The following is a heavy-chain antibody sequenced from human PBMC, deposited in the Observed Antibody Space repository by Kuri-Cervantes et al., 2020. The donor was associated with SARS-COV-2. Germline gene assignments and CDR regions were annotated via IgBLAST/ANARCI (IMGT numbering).Heavy chain of an antibody. J-gene: IGHJ5*02. CDR3: AKPATVTTRYWFDP. Sequence: GGSLRLSCAASGFTFSLFAMHWVRQAPGQGLEWVSAISGSGGSTYYADSVKGRFTISRDNPKNTLYLQMNSLRAEDTAVYYCAKPATVTTRYWFDPWGQGTLVTVSS. V-gene: IGHV3-23*01. CDR2: ISGSGGST. CDR1: GFTFSLFA. D-gene: IGHD4-11*01.